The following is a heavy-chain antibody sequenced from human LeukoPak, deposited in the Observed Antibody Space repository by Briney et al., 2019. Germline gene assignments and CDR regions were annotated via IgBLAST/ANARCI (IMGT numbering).Heavy chain of an antibody. Sequence: ASVKVSCKASGYTFTSYYMHWVRQAPGQGLEWMGIINPSGGSTNYAQKFQGRVTMTRDTSTNTVYMELSSLRSEDTAVYYCARGGDGIAMVSEAIYYYYYYMDVWGKGTTVTISS. CDR2: INPSGGST. CDR1: GYTFTSYY. J-gene: IGHJ6*03. CDR3: ARGGDGIAMVSEAIYYYYYYMDV. D-gene: IGHD5-18*01. V-gene: IGHV1-46*01.